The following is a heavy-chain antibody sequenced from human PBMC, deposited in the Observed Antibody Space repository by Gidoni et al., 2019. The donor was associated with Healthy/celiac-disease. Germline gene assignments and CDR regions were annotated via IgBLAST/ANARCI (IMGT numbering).Heavy chain of an antibody. CDR1: GFTFSSSA. J-gene: IGHJ6*02. CDR2: ISGSGGST. D-gene: IGHD3-9*01. Sequence: EVQLLESGGGLVQPGGSLRLSCAASGFTFSSSAMRWVRQAPGKGLEWVSAISGSGGSTYYADSVKGRFTISRDNSKNTLYLQMNSLRAEDTAVYYCAKPTRPYYDILTGYQYYYGMDVWGQGTTVTVSS. CDR3: AKPTRPYYDILTGYQYYYGMDV. V-gene: IGHV3-23*01.